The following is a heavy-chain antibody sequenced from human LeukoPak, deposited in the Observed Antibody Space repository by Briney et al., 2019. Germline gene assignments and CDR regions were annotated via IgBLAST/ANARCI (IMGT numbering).Heavy chain of an antibody. CDR1: GGTFSSYA. Sequence: AASVKVSRKASGGTFSSYAISWVRQAPGQGLEWMGGIIPIFGTANSAQNFQGRVTITTDESTSTAYIELSSLRSEDTAVYYCARGSWEDFWSGYYTGYYYYYMDVWGKGTTVTVSS. J-gene: IGHJ6*03. CDR3: ARGSWEDFWSGYYTGYYYYYMDV. CDR2: IIPIFGTA. D-gene: IGHD3-3*01. V-gene: IGHV1-69*05.